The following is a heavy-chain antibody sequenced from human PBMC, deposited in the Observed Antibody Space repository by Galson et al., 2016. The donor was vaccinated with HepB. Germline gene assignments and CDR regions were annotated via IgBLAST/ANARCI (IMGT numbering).Heavy chain of an antibody. CDR2: ISVYTGNK. D-gene: IGHD3-10*01. CDR3: ARVASLYYVSGSLNF. J-gene: IGHJ4*02. V-gene: IGHV1-18*01. Sequence: SVKVSCKASGYTFSNYGFTWVRQAPGQGLEWMGYISVYTGNKNYAQKLQDRLTMTTDTSTGTAYMELKSLRSDDTAVYYCARVASLYYVSGSLNFWGQGTLVTVSS. CDR1: GYTFSNYG.